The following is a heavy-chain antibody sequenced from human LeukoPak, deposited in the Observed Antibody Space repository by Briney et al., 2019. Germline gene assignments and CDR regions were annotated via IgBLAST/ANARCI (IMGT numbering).Heavy chain of an antibody. CDR1: GFTFSSYA. CDR2: ISGSGGST. CDR3: AKEGCSSTSCWRGFDY. D-gene: IGHD2-2*01. V-gene: IGHV3-23*01. Sequence: GGSLRLSCAASGFTFSSYAMSWVRQAPGKGLEWVSAISGSGGSTYYADSVKGRFTISRVNSKNTLYLQMNSLRAEDTAVYYCAKEGCSSTSCWRGFDYWGQGTLVTVSS. J-gene: IGHJ4*02.